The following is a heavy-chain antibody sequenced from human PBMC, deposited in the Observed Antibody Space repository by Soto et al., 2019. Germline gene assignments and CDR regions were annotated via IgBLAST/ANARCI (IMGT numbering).Heavy chain of an antibody. V-gene: IGHV3-23*01. CDR1: GFTFSSYA. D-gene: IGHD7-27*01. J-gene: IGHJ6*02. CDR2: ISGSGGST. CDR3: AKDGEPDPYYYYYGMDV. Sequence: GGSLRLSCAASGFTFSSYAMSWVRQAPGKGLEWVSAISGSGGSTYYADSVKGRFTISRDNSKNTLYLQMNSLRAEETAVYYCAKDGEPDPYYYYYGMDVWGQGTTVTVSS.